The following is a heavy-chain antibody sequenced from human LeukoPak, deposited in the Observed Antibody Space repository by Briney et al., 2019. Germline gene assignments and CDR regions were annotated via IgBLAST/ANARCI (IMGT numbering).Heavy chain of an antibody. D-gene: IGHD3-10*01. CDR1: GYTFTNNG. J-gene: IGHJ5*02. CDR3: ARAPYGSGRGAFDL. Sequence: ASVTVSCKASGYTFTNNGVTWVRQAPGQGLEWMGWISAYNGNVDYAQKLQGRVTMTTDTSTSTAYMELRNLISDDTAVYYCARAPYGSGRGAFDLWGQGTLVTVSS. CDR2: ISAYNGNV. V-gene: IGHV1-18*01.